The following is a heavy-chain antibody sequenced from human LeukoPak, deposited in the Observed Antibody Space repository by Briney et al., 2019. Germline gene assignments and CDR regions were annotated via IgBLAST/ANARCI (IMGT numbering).Heavy chain of an antibody. CDR1: GGSISSYY. D-gene: IGHD1-26*01. CDR2: IYDGGST. V-gene: IGHV4-59*01. Sequence: SETLSLTCTVSGGSISSYYWSWIRQPPGKGLEWIGYIYDGGSTNYNPSLKSRVTISVDTSKNQFSLKLSSVTAADTAVYYCARDRRATRVNWFDPWGQGTLVTVSS. CDR3: ARDRRATRVNWFDP. J-gene: IGHJ5*02.